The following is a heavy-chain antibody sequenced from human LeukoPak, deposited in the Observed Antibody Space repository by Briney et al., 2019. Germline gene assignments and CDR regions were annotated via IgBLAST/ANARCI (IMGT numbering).Heavy chain of an antibody. J-gene: IGHJ4*02. V-gene: IGHV3-33*01. CDR3: AREAVLEDYFDY. CDR2: IRYDGSNK. Sequence: GGSLRLSCAASGFTFSSYGMHWVRQAPGKGLEWVAVIRYDGSNKYYADSVKGRFTISRDNSKNTLYLQMNSLRAEDTAVYYCAREAVLEDYFDYWGQGTLVTVSS. CDR1: GFTFSSYG. D-gene: IGHD3-16*01.